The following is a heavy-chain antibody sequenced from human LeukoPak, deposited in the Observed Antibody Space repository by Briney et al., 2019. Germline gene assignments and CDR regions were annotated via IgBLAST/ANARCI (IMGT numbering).Heavy chain of an antibody. D-gene: IGHD2-2*01. J-gene: IGHJ5*02. CDR1: GGSFSGYY. CDR3: ARHRKYCSSTSCYSSPWFDP. V-gene: IGHV4-34*01. Sequence: SETLPLTCAVYGGSFSGYYWSWIRQPPGKGLEWIGEINHSGSTNYNPSLKSRVTISVDTSKNQFSLKLSSVTAADTAVYYCARHRKYCSSTSCYSSPWFDPWGQGTLVTVSS. CDR2: INHSGST.